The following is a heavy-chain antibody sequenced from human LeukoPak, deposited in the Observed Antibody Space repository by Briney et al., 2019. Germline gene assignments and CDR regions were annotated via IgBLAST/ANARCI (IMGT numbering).Heavy chain of an antibody. J-gene: IGHJ4*02. CDR1: GFTFSRCA. CDR2: ISGSGGST. V-gene: IGHV3-23*01. Sequence: GGSLRLSCAASGFTFSRCAMSWVRQAPGKGLEWVSGISGSGGSTYFADSVKGRFTISRDNSKNTLYLQMNSLRADDMAVYYCAKDVGAVAAYGQFYFDYSGPGSLVTASA. D-gene: IGHD6-19*01. CDR3: AKDVGAVAAYGQFYFDY.